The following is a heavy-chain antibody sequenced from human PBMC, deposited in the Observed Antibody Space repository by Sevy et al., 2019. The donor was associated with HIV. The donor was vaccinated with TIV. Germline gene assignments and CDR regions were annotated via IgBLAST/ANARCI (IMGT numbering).Heavy chain of an antibody. CDR3: SRRQRQGSGWVW. Sequence: GGSLRLSCTASGFTFRDYAMSWFRQSPGKGLERVGFIRSKAYGGTTEYAASVKGRFIISRDDSKSIAYLQMNSLRTEDTAVYYCSRRQRQGSGWVWWGQGTLVIVSS. V-gene: IGHV3-49*03. J-gene: IGHJ4*02. CDR2: IRSKAYGGTT. D-gene: IGHD6-19*01. CDR1: GFTFRDYA.